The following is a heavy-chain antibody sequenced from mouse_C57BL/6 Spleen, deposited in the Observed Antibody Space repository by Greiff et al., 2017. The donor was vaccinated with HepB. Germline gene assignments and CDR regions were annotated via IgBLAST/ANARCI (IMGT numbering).Heavy chain of an antibody. CDR2: INYDGSST. Sequence: EVMLVESEGGLVQPGSSMKLSCTASGFTFSDYYMAWVRQVPEKGLEWVANINYDGSSTYYLDSLKSRFIISRDNAKNILYLQMSSLKSEVTATYYCARVGVYYDYDYWGQGTTLTVSS. J-gene: IGHJ2*01. V-gene: IGHV5-16*01. CDR1: GFTFSDYY. D-gene: IGHD2-4*01. CDR3: ARVGVYYDYDY.